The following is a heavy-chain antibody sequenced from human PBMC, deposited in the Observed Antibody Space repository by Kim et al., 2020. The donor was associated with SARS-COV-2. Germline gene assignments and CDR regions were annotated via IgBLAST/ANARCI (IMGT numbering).Heavy chain of an antibody. Sequence: SETLSLTCTVSGGSFISTTYFWGWIRQPPGKGLEWIGSIYYSGATYYNPSLKSRVTISVDTSKNQLSLKLNSVTAADMAVYYCARQGPPDGELLSTNYYYGMDVWGQGTTVTVSS. CDR3: ARQGPPDGELLSTNYYYGMDV. J-gene: IGHJ6*02. CDR2: IYYSGAT. V-gene: IGHV4-39*01. D-gene: IGHD1-26*01. CDR1: GGSFISTTYF.